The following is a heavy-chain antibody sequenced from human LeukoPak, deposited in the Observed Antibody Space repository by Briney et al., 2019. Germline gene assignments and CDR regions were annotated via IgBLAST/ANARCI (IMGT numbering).Heavy chain of an antibody. CDR2: IKNKTHGETT. J-gene: IGHJ4*02. D-gene: IGHD2-2*01. V-gene: IGHV3-15*01. Sequence: GGSLRLSCAASGFIFSSAWMTWVRQAPGKGLEWVGHIKNKTHGETTDYAAPVKGRLIISRDDSKNTLYLQMNSLRAEDTAIYYCARGLCTSTSCYQGPFDFWGQGTLVTVSS. CDR1: GFIFSSAW. CDR3: ARGLCTSTSCYQGPFDF.